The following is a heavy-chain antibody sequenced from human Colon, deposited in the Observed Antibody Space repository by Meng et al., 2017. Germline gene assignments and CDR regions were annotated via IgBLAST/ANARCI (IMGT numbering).Heavy chain of an antibody. CDR3: ARSTGALRDAFDI. CDR1: GGSISSGGYY. V-gene: IGHV4-31*03. Sequence: SDTLSLTCTVSGGSISSGGYYWSWIRQHPGQGLEWIGYIYYSGSTYYNPSLKSRVTISVDTSKKQFCLKRSSVTAADTEVYYCARSTGALRDAFDIWGRGTMVTVSS. D-gene: IGHD2-2*01. CDR2: IYYSGST. J-gene: IGHJ3*02.